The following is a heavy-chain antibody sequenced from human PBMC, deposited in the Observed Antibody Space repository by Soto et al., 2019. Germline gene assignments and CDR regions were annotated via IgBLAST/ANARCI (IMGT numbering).Heavy chain of an antibody. CDR1: GFSFSNYA. Sequence: EVQLVESGGGLVQPGGSRRVSGEASGFSFSNYAMNWVRQAPGKGLEWVSYISIGSGSIFYADSVKGRFTISRDDAKNSLYMQMNTLRDEDTAVYYCVRDDRWAFDFWGQGTMVTVSS. CDR3: VRDDRWAFDF. V-gene: IGHV3-48*02. D-gene: IGHD3-22*01. CDR2: ISIGSGSI. J-gene: IGHJ3*01.